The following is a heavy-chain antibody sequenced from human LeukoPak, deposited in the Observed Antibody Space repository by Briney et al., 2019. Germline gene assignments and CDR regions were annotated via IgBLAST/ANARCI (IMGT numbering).Heavy chain of an antibody. Sequence: GGSLRLSWVASGFTFSGYVMTWVRQAPGKGLECVSTIRTTGDTIYYADSVKGRFTISRDNARNSLYLLVNSLRAEDTAVYYCGRGLPYNDAFDIWGQGTMVTVSS. J-gene: IGHJ3*02. CDR1: GFTFSGYV. D-gene: IGHD1-1*01. CDR2: IRTTGDTI. V-gene: IGHV3-21*01. CDR3: GRGLPYNDAFDI.